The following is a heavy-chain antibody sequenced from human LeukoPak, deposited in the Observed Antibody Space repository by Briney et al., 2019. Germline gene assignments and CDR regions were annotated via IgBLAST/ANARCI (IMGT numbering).Heavy chain of an antibody. CDR1: GLTFSDYY. V-gene: IGHV3-11*01. D-gene: IGHD6-13*01. J-gene: IGHJ4*02. CDR3: ATSTAAAGTD. Sequence: GGSLRLSCAVSGLTFSDYYMSWTRQAPGKGPELVSYISPSGSSIFYVDSVKGRFTISRDNAQNSLYLQMNSLRAEDTAIYYCATSTAAAGTDWGQGTLVTVSS. CDR2: ISPSGSSI.